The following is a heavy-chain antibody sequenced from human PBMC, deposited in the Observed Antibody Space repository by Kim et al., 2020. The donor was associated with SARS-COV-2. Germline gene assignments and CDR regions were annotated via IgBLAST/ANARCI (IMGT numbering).Heavy chain of an antibody. J-gene: IGHJ1*01. Sequence: GGSLRLSCAASGFTFSSYAMHWVRQAPGKGLEWVAVIWYDGSNKYYADSVKGRFTISRDNSKNTLYLQMNSLRAEDTAVYYCAKSGIAVAGAEYFQHWGQGTLVTVSS. CDR1: GFTFSSYA. CDR3: AKSGIAVAGAEYFQH. D-gene: IGHD6-19*01. CDR2: IWYDGSNK. V-gene: IGHV3-33*06.